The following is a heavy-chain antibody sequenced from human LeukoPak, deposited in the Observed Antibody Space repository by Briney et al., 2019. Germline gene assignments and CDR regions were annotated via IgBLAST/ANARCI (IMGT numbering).Heavy chain of an antibody. CDR2: ISGSGGST. CDR3: AKDTLGYCSGGSCYPGWY. J-gene: IGHJ4*02. Sequence: GGSLRLSCAASGFTFSSYAMSWVRQAPGKGLEWVSAISGSGGSTYYADSVKGRFTISRDNSKNTLYLQMNSLRAEDTAVYCCAKDTLGYCSGGSCYPGWYWGQGTLVTVSS. V-gene: IGHV3-23*01. D-gene: IGHD2-15*01. CDR1: GFTFSSYA.